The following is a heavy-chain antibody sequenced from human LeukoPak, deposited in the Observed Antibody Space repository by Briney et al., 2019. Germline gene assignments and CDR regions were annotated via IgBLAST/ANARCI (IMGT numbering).Heavy chain of an antibody. J-gene: IGHJ4*02. D-gene: IGHD5-24*01. CDR2: ISSENRYI. V-gene: IGHV3-21*01. Sequence: GGSLRLSCAASGFTFSAYSMNWVRQAPGKGLEWISSISSENRYISYADSVEGRFTISRDNAKSSLYLHKDSLRAEDTAVYYCARERTVEMDYWGQGALVTVSS. CDR1: GFTFSAYS. CDR3: ARERTVEMDY.